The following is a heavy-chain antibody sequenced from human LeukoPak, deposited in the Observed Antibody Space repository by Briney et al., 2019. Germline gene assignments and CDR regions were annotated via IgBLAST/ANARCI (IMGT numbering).Heavy chain of an antibody. CDR3: ARGGSYGDVFDY. CDR2: ISSSSSYI. CDR1: GFTFSSYS. D-gene: IGHD1-26*01. Sequence: PGGSLRLSCAASGFTFSSYSMNWVRQAPGKGLEWVSSISSSSSYIYYADSVKGRFTISRDNAKNSLYLQMNSLRAEDTAVYYCARGGSYGDVFDYWGQGTLVTVSS. V-gene: IGHV3-21*01. J-gene: IGHJ4*02.